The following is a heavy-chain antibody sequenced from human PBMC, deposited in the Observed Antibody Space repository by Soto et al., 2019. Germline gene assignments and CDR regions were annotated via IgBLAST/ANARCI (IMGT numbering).Heavy chain of an antibody. J-gene: IGHJ4*02. CDR1: GFTFKNYD. CDR3: AKNRQFGSYYESAGHYDN. V-gene: IGHV3-23*01. CDR2: ISGSGGVT. D-gene: IGHD3-10*01. Sequence: EVELLESGGGLVQPGGSLRLSCVASGFTFKNYDMRWIRQAPGKGLEWVSGISGSGGVTYYADSVKGRCTISRDNSKNTLYLQMNSLRAEDTAIYYCAKNRQFGSYYESAGHYDNWGQGTLVTVSS.